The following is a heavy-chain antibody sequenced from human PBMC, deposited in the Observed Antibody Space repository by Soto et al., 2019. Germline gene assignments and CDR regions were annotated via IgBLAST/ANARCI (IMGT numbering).Heavy chain of an antibody. V-gene: IGHV4-39*01. CDR2: IYYSGST. CDR3: ARHYYADYFDY. J-gene: IGHJ4*02. D-gene: IGHD4-17*01. Sequence: XETLSLTCAVSGFSISSSSYYWGWIRQPPGKGMEWIGSIYYSGSTYYNPSLKSRVTISVDTSKNQFSLKLSSVTAADTAVYYCARHYYADYFDYWGQGTLVTVSS. CDR1: GFSISSSSYY.